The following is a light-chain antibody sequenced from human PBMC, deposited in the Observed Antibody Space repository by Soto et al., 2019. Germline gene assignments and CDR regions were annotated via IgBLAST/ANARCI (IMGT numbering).Light chain of an antibody. J-gene: IGLJ1*01. CDR2: DVR. V-gene: IGLV2-14*02. CDR3: SSYTTSSTLYV. Sequence: QSVLTQPASVSGSPGQSITISCTGTSSDVGSYNLVSWYQQHPGKAPKLMIYDVRNRPSGISNRFSGSKSGNTASLTISGLQAEDEADYYCSSYTTSSTLYVFGTGNKVTVL. CDR1: SSDVGSYNL.